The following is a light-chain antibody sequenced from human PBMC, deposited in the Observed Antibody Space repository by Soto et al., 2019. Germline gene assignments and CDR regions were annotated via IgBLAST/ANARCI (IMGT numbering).Light chain of an antibody. CDR1: QSVSSN. Sequence: EIVMTQSPATLSVSPGERATLSCRASQSVSSNLAWYQQKPGQAPRLLIYGASTRATGIPARFSGSGSGTEFTLTISSLQSEDFAVYYCQQYNNLPPYTGGQGTKLEIK. J-gene: IGKJ2*01. V-gene: IGKV3-15*01. CDR3: QQYNNLPPYT. CDR2: GAS.